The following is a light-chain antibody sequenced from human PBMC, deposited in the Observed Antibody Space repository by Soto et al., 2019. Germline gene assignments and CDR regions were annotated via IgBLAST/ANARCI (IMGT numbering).Light chain of an antibody. J-gene: IGKJ4*01. V-gene: IGKV1-27*01. Sequence: DIQMTQSPSSLSASVGDRVTITCRASQGISNYLAWYQQIPGKDPTLLISAASTLQSGVPSRFSGSGSGTYFTLTISSLQPDDVATYYCQKYTNVPTFGGGTKVEIK. CDR1: QGISNY. CDR3: QKYTNVPT. CDR2: AAS.